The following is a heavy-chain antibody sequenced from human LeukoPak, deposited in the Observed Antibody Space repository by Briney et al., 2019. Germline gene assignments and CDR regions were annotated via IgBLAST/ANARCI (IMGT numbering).Heavy chain of an antibody. CDR3: ARESDRIGFDFDY. J-gene: IGHJ4*02. Sequence: SQTVSLTCAISGDSVSSNSASWNWIRQSPSRGLEWLGRTYYRSKWYYDYTLSVKSRIIINPDTSKNQFSLHLNSVTPEDTAVYYCARESDRIGFDFDYWGQGTLVTVSS. V-gene: IGHV6-1*01. D-gene: IGHD6-19*01. CDR1: GDSVSSNSAS. CDR2: TYYRSKWYY.